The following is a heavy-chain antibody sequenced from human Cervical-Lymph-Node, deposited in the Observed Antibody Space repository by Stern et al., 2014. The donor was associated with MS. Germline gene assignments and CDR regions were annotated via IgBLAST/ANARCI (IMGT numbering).Heavy chain of an antibody. CDR1: GFTFSSYW. V-gene: IGHV3-7*01. J-gene: IGHJ3*01. Sequence: EVQLVESGGGLVQPGGSLRLSCAASGFTFSSYWMTWVRQAPGKGLEWLGNINVDERETHYVDSVKGRFTISRVNAKNSLFLQIDNLRVEDAAVYFCARHDFSALASLDLWGPGTMVTVSS. CDR3: ARHDFSALASLDL. CDR2: INVDERET. D-gene: IGHD2-15*01.